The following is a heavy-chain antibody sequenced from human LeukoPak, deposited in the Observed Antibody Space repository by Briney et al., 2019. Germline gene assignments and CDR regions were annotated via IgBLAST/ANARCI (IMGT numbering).Heavy chain of an antibody. J-gene: IGHJ4*02. Sequence: GGSLRLSCAASEFTLSNAWMSWVRQAPGKGLEWVGRIRSKTEGGTTEYAAPVKGRFTISRDDTKNTLYLQMYSLKTEDTAVYYCTKYYYDSSGFYYHYDYWGQGTLVTVSS. V-gene: IGHV3-15*01. D-gene: IGHD3-22*01. CDR2: IRSKTEGGTT. CDR3: TKYYYDSSGFYYHYDY. CDR1: EFTLSNAW.